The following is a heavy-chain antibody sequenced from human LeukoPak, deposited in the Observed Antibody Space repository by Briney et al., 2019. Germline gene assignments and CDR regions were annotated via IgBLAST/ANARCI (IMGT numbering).Heavy chain of an antibody. CDR2: IYHSGST. V-gene: IGHV4-38-2*02. CDR3: ARVDRSIAARANWFDL. D-gene: IGHD6-6*01. CDR1: GSSISSGYY. Sequence: SAPLSLPCSVSGSSISSGYYWGWVRQPPGKGREWVGSIYHSGSTYYNPSLKSRVTISVDTSKTQFSLKLSSVTAADTAVYYCARVDRSIAARANWFDLWGQGTLVTVSS. J-gene: IGHJ5*02.